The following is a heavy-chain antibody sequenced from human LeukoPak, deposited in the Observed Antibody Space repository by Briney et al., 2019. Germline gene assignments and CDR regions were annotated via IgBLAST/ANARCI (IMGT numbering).Heavy chain of an antibody. D-gene: IGHD4-23*01. CDR1: GGSISSSSYY. V-gene: IGHV4-39*07. CDR2: IYYSGST. J-gene: IGHJ5*02. Sequence: SETLSLTCTVSGGSISSSSYYWGWIRQPPGKGPEWIGSIYYSGSTYYNPSLKSRVTISVDTSKNQFSLKLSSVTAADTAVYYCAREGMTTVVITDWFDPWGQGTLVTVSS. CDR3: AREGMTTVVITDWFDP.